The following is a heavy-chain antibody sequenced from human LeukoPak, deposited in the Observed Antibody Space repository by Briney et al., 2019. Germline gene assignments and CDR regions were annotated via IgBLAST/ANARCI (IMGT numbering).Heavy chain of an antibody. J-gene: IGHJ6*03. CDR3: ARKVGYSGYDYVGAYYYYMDV. D-gene: IGHD5-12*01. CDR2: ISSSGSNI. V-gene: IGHV3-11*01. Sequence: GGSLRLSCAASGFTFSDYYMSWIRQAPGKGLEWVSYISSSGSNIYYADSVKGRFTISRDNAKNSLYLQMNSLRAEDTALYYCARKVGYSGYDYVGAYYYYMDVWGKGTTVTVSS. CDR1: GFTFSDYY.